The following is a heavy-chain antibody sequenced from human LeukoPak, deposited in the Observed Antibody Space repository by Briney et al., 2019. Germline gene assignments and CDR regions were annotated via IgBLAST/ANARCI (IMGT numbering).Heavy chain of an antibody. CDR2: ISYDGSNK. CDR1: GFTFSSYA. Sequence: GGFLRLSCAASGFTFSSYAMHWVRQAPGKGLGWVAVISYDGSNKYYADSVKGRFTISRDNSKNTLYLQMNSLRAEDTAVYYCARDLFSVADPRDYWGQGTLVTVSS. D-gene: IGHD6-19*01. V-gene: IGHV3-30-3*01. CDR3: ARDLFSVADPRDY. J-gene: IGHJ4*02.